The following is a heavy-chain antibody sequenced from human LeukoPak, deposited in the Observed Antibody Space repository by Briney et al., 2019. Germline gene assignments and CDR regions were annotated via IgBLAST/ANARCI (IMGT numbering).Heavy chain of an antibody. D-gene: IGHD4-17*01. CDR2: ITSSSTYT. V-gene: IGHV3-21*01. J-gene: IGHJ6*03. CDR1: GFSFSSYN. Sequence: GGSLRLSCAASGFSFSSYNMNWVRQTPGKGLEWVSSITSSSTYTFYADSVKGRFTISRDNAKNTLYLQMNSLRAEDTAVYYCARAADYGDDYYYYYMDVWGKGTTVTISS. CDR3: ARAADYGDDYYYYYMDV.